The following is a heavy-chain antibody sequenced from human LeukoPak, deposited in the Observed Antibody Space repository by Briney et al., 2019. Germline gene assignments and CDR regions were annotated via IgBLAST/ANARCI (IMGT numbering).Heavy chain of an antibody. CDR1: GFTFSNCC. J-gene: IGHJ4*02. CDR3: AKYGAPGWSGYLDY. V-gene: IGHV3-23*01. CDR2: ISGSGDST. D-gene: IGHD4/OR15-4a*01. Sequence: ESPSLSCAASGFTFSNCCVTWVRQAPGKALEWVSSISGSGDSTYYADSVKGRFTISRDNSKNTLYLQMNSLRVEDTAIYYCAKYGAPGWSGYLDYWGQGTLVTVSS.